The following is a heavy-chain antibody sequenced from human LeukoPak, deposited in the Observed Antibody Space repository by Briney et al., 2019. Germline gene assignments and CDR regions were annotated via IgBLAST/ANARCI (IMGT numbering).Heavy chain of an antibody. CDR3: AFYDFWSGYSPR. D-gene: IGHD3-3*01. Sequence: GRSPRLSCAASGFTISSYWMHWVRQAPGKGLVWVSRINSDGSSTSNADSVKGRFTISRDNAKNTLYLQMNSLRAEDTAVYYCAFYDFWSGYSPRWGQGILVTVSS. CDR1: GFTISSYW. V-gene: IGHV3-74*01. J-gene: IGHJ4*02. CDR2: INSDGSST.